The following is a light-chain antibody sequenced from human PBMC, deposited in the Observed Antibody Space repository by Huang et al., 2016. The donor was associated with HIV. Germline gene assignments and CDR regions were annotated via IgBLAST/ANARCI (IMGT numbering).Light chain of an antibody. CDR3: QQYYSTFLT. CDR2: AAS. Sequence: DIQMTQSPSSLSASVGDRVTITCRASQGISNSLAWYQQKPGKAPKLLLYAASRLESGVPSRISGSGSGTDFTLTISRLQPKDFATYNCQQYYSTFLTFGGGTKVEIK. CDR1: QGISNS. V-gene: IGKV1-NL1*01. J-gene: IGKJ4*01.